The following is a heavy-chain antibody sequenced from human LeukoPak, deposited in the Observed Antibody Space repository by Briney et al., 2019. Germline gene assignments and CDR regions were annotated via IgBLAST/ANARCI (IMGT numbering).Heavy chain of an antibody. CDR1: GYTFTDYY. V-gene: IGHV1-69-2*01. J-gene: IGHJ4*02. CDR3: ATGASLRGIAALFDY. CDR2: VDPEDGET. Sequence: GASVKVSCKASGYTFTDYYMHWVQQAPGKGLEWMGRVDPEDGETIYAEKFQGRVTIIADTSTDTAYMELSSLRSEDTAVYYCATGASLRGIAALFDYWGQGTLVTVSS. D-gene: IGHD6-13*01.